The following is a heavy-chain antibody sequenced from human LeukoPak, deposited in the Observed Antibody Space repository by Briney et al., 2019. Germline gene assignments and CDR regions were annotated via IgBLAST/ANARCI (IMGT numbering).Heavy chain of an antibody. Sequence: PSETLSLTCAVYGGSFSGYYWSWIRQPPGKGLEWIGEINHSGSTNYNPSLKSRVTISVDTSKNQFSLKLSSVTAADTAVYYCVGYDSSGYSDYWGQGTLVTVSS. CDR2: INHSGST. CDR1: GGSFSGYY. J-gene: IGHJ4*02. CDR3: VGYDSSGYSDY. V-gene: IGHV4-34*01. D-gene: IGHD3-22*01.